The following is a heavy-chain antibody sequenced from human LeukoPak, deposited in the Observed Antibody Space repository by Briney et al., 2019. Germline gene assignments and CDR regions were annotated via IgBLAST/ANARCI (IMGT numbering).Heavy chain of an antibody. V-gene: IGHV4-61*02. CDR3: ARDPDYDFWSGYSSWFDP. Sequence: PSQTLSLTCTVSGGSISSGSYYWSWIRQPAGKGLEWIGRIYTSGSTNYNPSLKSRVTISVDTSKNQFSLKLSSVTAADTAVYYCARDPDYDFWSGYSSWFDPWGQGTLVTVSS. D-gene: IGHD3-3*01. CDR2: IYTSGST. CDR1: GGSISSGSYY. J-gene: IGHJ5*02.